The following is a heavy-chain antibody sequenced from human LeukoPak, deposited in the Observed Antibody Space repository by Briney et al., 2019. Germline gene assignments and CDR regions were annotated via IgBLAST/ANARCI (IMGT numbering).Heavy chain of an antibody. V-gene: IGHV3-23*01. CDR3: AKEWELPRYYFDY. J-gene: IGHJ4*02. Sequence: ETLSLTCTVSGGSISSYYWSWVRQAPGKGLEWVSAISGSGGSTYYADSVKGRFTISRDNSKNTLYLQMNSLRAEDTAVYYCAKEWELPRYYFDYWGQGTLVTVSS. D-gene: IGHD1-26*01. CDR1: GGSISSYY. CDR2: ISGSGGST.